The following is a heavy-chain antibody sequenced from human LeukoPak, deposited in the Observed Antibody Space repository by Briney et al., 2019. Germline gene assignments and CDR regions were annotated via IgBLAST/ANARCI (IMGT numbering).Heavy chain of an antibody. D-gene: IGHD3-22*01. CDR2: IIPIFGTA. Sequence: SVKVSCKASGYTFTSYDINWVRQAPGQGLEWMGGIIPIFGTANYAQKFQGRVTITADESTSTAYMELSSLRSEDTAVYYCATSLYDSSGYPTGSDYWGQGTLVTVSS. CDR3: ATSLYDSSGYPTGSDY. J-gene: IGHJ4*02. V-gene: IGHV1-69*13. CDR1: GYTFTSYD.